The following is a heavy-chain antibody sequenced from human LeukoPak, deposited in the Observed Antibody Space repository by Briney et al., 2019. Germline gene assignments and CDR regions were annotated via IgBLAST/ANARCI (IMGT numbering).Heavy chain of an antibody. CDR1: DGSIISYH. V-gene: IGHV4-4*07. D-gene: IGHD3-10*01. J-gene: IGHJ3*02. CDR3: ARSYGSGRPQI. CDR2: ISASGNT. Sequence: SETLSLTCSVSDGSIISYHWSWIRQPAGKGLESIGRISASGNTNYNPSLKSRVTMSVDTSKNQFSLKFSSVTAADTAVYYCARSYGSGRPQIWGQGTMVTVSS.